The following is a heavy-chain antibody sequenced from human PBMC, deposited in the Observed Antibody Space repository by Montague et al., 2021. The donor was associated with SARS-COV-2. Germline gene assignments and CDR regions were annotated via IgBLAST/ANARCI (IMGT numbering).Heavy chain of an antibody. J-gene: IGHJ3*02. CDR1: GGSISSGGYY. Sequence: SETLSLTCIVSGGSISSGGYYWAWIRQPPGKGLEWIGSIYHSGSTFYNPSLKSRVSMSVDTSKNQFSLKLSPVTAADTAMYYCARVKWELSVGNVFDIWGQGTMATVSS. CDR3: ARVKWELSVGNVFDI. V-gene: IGHV4-39*01. CDR2: IYHSGST. D-gene: IGHD1-26*01.